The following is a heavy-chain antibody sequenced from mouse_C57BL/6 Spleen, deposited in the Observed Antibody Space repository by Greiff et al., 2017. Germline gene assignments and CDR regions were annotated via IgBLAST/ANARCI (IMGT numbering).Heavy chain of an antibody. J-gene: IGHJ3*01. Sequence: EVMLVESGGGLVQPGGSMKLSCAASGFTFSDAWMDWVRQSPEKGLEWVAEIRNKANNHATYYAESVKGRFTISRDYSKSIVYLQMNSLRAEDTGIYYCTAPYDYGGWFAYWGQGTLVTVSA. CDR1: GFTFSDAW. D-gene: IGHD2-4*01. CDR2: IRNKANNHAT. V-gene: IGHV6-6*01. CDR3: TAPYDYGGWFAY.